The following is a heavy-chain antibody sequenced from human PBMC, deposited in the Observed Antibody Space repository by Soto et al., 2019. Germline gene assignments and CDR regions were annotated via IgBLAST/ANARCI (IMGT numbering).Heavy chain of an antibody. D-gene: IGHD4-17*01. CDR3: ARVVFGDYASSKWFDP. J-gene: IGHJ5*02. CDR2: TRNKANSYTT. CDR1: GFTLSDHY. V-gene: IGHV3-72*01. Sequence: PGGSLRLSCAASGFTLSDHYMDWVRQAPGKGLEWVGRTRNKANSYTTEYAASVKGRFTISRDDSKNSLYLQMNSLKTEDTAVYYCARVVFGDYASSKWFDPWGQGTLVTVSS.